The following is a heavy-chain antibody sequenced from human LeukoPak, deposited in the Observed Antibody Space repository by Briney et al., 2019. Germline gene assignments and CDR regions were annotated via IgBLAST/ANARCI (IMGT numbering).Heavy chain of an antibody. CDR3: ARKHHTGTDTVQH. D-gene: IGHD1-14*01. CDR1: GYSFTGYW. Sequence: GESLKIPCKASGYSFTGYWIGWVRQLPGKGLEWMGIIYPGDSDTRYSPSFQGQVTISADKSISTAYLQWSSLKASDTAMYYCARKHHTGTDTVQHWGQGTLVTVSS. V-gene: IGHV5-51*01. J-gene: IGHJ4*02. CDR2: IYPGDSDT.